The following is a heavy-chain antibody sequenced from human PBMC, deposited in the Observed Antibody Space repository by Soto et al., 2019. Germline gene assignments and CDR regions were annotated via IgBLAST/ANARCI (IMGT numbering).Heavy chain of an antibody. V-gene: IGHV3-21*01. CDR3: ARDRAVTPGWFDP. CDR2: ISSSSSYI. J-gene: IGHJ5*02. CDR1: GFTFSSYS. D-gene: IGHD4-17*01. Sequence: GGSLRLSCAASGFTFSSYSMNWVRQAPGKGLEWVSSISSSSSYIYYADSVKGRFTISRDNAKNSLYLQMNSLRAEDTAVYYCARDRAVTPGWFDPRGQGTLVTVSS.